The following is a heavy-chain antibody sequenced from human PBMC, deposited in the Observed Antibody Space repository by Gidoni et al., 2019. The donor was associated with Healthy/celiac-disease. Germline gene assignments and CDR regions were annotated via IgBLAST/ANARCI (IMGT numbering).Heavy chain of an antibody. D-gene: IGHD2-15*01. CDR2: INWNGGST. CDR1: AFTFDYYG. CDR3: ARGYCSGGSCYSYDY. V-gene: IGHV3-20*04. Sequence: EVQLVESGGGVVRPGGSLRLSCAASAFTFDYYGMSWVRQAHGKGLEWVSGINWNGGSTGYADSVKGRFTISRDNAKNSLYLQMNSLRAEDTALYYCARGYCSGGSCYSYDYWGQGTLVTVSS. J-gene: IGHJ4*02.